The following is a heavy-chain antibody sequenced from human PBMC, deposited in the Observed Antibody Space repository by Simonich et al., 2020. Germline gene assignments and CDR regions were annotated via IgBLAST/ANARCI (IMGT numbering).Heavy chain of an antibody. Sequence: EVQLVESGGGLVQPGGSLRLSCAASGFTFSSYWMHWVRQAPGKGLVWVSRINSDESSTSYADSVKGRFTISRDKAKNTLYLQMNSLRAEDTAVYYCARDYSNYDAFDIWGQGTMVTVSS. J-gene: IGHJ3*02. CDR3: ARDYSNYDAFDI. V-gene: IGHV3-74*01. CDR2: INSDESST. CDR1: GFTFSSYW. D-gene: IGHD4-4*01.